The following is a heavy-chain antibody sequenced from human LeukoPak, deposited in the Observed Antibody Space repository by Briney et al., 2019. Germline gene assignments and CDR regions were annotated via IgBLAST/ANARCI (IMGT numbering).Heavy chain of an antibody. CDR3: ARGRPHGNDY. CDR1: GFTFSSYW. Sequence: GGSLRLSCAASGFTFSSYWMNWVRQAPGKGLVWVSRIVSDGSSTTYADSVKGRFSISRDNAKNTLYLQMNSLRVEDTAVYYCARGRPHGNDYWGQGTLVTVSS. V-gene: IGHV3-74*01. J-gene: IGHJ4*02. CDR2: IVSDGSST. D-gene: IGHD4-23*01.